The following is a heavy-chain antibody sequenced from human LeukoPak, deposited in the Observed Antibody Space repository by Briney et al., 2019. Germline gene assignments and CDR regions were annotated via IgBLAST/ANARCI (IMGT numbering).Heavy chain of an antibody. J-gene: IGHJ6*03. CDR3: AGRWPDYYYYYMDV. D-gene: IGHD6-13*01. Sequence: PSETLSLTCTVSGGSMSSYYWGWIRQPPGKGLEWIGYIYYSGSTNYNPSLKSRVTISLDTSKSHFSLRLSSVTAADTAVYYCAGRWPDYYYYYMDVWGKGTTVTVSS. CDR2: IYYSGST. CDR1: GGSMSSYY. V-gene: IGHV4-59*08.